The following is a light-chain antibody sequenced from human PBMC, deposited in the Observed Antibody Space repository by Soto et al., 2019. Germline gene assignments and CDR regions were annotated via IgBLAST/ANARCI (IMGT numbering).Light chain of an antibody. Sequence: DIQMTQSPSSLSASLGDRVTITCRASQSISSYLNWYQQKPGKAPKLLIYAASSLQSGVPSRFSGSGSGTDFTLTISALQPDDSATYYCQQYNTFWTFGQGTKVDIK. CDR2: AAS. CDR3: QQYNTFWT. CDR1: QSISSY. J-gene: IGKJ1*01. V-gene: IGKV1-39*01.